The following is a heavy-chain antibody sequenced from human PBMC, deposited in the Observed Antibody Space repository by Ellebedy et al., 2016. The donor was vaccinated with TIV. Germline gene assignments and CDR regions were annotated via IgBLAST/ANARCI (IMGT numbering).Heavy chain of an antibody. D-gene: IGHD4-23*01. Sequence: KVSCKGSGYTFTSYWIGWVRQKPGKGLEWMGIIDPGDSDIRYSPSFQGQVTISADKSISTAYLQWSSLKASDTAVYYCARPNPTTVADAFDIWGQGTMVTVSS. CDR3: ARPNPTTVADAFDI. J-gene: IGHJ3*02. V-gene: IGHV5-51*01. CDR2: IDPGDSDI. CDR1: GYTFTSYW.